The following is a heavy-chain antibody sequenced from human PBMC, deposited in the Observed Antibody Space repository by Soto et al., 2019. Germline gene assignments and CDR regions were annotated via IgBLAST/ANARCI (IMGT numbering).Heavy chain of an antibody. D-gene: IGHD1-26*01. Sequence: QVQLVESGGGVVQPGRSLRLSCAASGFTFSSYGMHWVRQAPGKGLEWVAVISYDGSNKYYADSVKGRFTISRDNSKNTLYLQMNSLRADATAVYYCAKPKSGSYYSAFDIWGQGTMVTVSS. CDR1: GFTFSSYG. V-gene: IGHV3-30*18. CDR3: AKPKSGSYYSAFDI. J-gene: IGHJ3*02. CDR2: ISYDGSNK.